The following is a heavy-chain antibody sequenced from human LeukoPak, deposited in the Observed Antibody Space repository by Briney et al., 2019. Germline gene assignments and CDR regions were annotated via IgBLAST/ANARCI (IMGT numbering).Heavy chain of an antibody. CDR2: INHSGST. J-gene: IGHJ1*01. V-gene: IGHV4-34*01. CDR1: GGSFSGYY. D-gene: IGHD6-19*01. Sequence: SETLSLTCAVYGGSFSGYYWSWIRQPPGKGLEWIGEINHSGSTNYNPSLKSRVTISVDTSKNQFSLKLSSVTAADTAVYYCARGRGSGWSKKYFQHWGQGTLVTVSS. CDR3: ARGRGSGWSKKYFQH.